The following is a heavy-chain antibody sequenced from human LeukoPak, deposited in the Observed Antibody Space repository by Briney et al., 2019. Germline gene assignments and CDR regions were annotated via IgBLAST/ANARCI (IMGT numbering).Heavy chain of an antibody. V-gene: IGHV4-59*01. CDR1: GGSISSYY. D-gene: IGHD1-26*01. Sequence: PSETLSLTCTVSGGSISSYYWSWIRQPPGKGLEWIGYIYYSGSTNYNPSLKSRVTISVDTSKNQFSLKLSSVTAADTAVYYCTRGKGGTRGSPFDYWGQGTLVTVSS. CDR3: TRGKGGTRGSPFDY. J-gene: IGHJ4*02. CDR2: IYYSGST.